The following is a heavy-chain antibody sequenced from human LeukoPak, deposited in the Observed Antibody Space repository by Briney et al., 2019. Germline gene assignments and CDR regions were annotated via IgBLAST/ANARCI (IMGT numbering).Heavy chain of an antibody. J-gene: IGHJ6*02. CDR2: IYTSGGT. CDR1: GVSFSNYY. Sequence: SETLSLTCGVYGVSFSNYYWSWIRQPAGKGLEWIGRIYTSGGTNYNPSLKSRVTISVDTSKNQFSLKLSSVTAADTAVYYCARESSGWSGYYYGMDVWGQGTTVTVSS. D-gene: IGHD6-19*01. V-gene: IGHV4-4*07. CDR3: ARESSGWSGYYYGMDV.